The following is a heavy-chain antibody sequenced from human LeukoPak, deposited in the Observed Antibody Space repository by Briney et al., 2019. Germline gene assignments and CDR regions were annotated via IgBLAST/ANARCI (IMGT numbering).Heavy chain of an antibody. D-gene: IGHD3-22*01. CDR1: RGSPSSGSYY. CDR3: ARSNYYDSSGYSLFDY. V-gene: IGHV4-61*02. CDR2: IFTSGST. Sequence: SETLSLTCTHSRGSPSSGSYYWSWIRQPAGKGLECIGRIFTSGSTNYHPSLKSRVTISVDTSKNQFSLKLSSVTAADTAVYYCARSNYYDSSGYSLFDYWGQGNLVTVSS. J-gene: IGHJ4*02.